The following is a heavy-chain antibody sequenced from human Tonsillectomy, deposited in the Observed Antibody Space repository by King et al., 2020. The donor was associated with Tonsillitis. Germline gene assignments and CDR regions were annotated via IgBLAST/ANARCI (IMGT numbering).Heavy chain of an antibody. J-gene: IGHJ3*02. D-gene: IGHD6-13*01. V-gene: IGHV1-18*01. CDR1: GYTFTNYG. Sequence: VQLVESGPEVKKAGASVKVSCKASGYTFTNYGISWVRQAPGQGLEWMGWISGYSGNTNYAQKLQGRVTVTTGTFTSTAYMELRSLRSDDTAVYYCARERGYSSSSWAFDIWGQGTMLIVSS. CDR2: ISGYSGNT. CDR3: ARERGYSSSSWAFDI.